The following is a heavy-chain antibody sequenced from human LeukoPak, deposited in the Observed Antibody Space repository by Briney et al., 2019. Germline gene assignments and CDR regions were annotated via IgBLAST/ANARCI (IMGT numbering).Heavy chain of an antibody. Sequence: PSETLSLTCTVSGGSISNYYWSWIRQPPGKGLEWIGYIDYSGTTNYNPSLKSRVTISVDTSKNQFSLKLSSVTAADTAVYYCARTTEGGYTYDYFYYYYMDVWGKGTTVTISS. V-gene: IGHV4-59*01. CDR2: IDYSGTT. CDR3: ARTTEGGYTYDYFYYYYMDV. J-gene: IGHJ6*03. CDR1: GGSISNYY. D-gene: IGHD5-18*01.